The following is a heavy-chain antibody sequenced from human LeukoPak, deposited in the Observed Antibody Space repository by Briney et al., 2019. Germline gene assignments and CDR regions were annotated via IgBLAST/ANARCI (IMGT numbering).Heavy chain of an antibody. CDR3: ARISDHNWYFDL. Sequence: ASVKVSCKASGYPFTTYDINWVRKATGQGFEWMGWMNPSSGYTGYSQKFQGRVTMTRNTSITTAYMELSSLRSEDTAVYYCARISDHNWYFDLWGRGTLVTVSS. V-gene: IGHV1-8*01. CDR1: GYPFTTYD. D-gene: IGHD1-14*01. CDR2: MNPSSGYT. J-gene: IGHJ2*01.